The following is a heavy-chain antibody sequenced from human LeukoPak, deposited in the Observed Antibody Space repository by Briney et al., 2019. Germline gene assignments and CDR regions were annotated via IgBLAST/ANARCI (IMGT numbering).Heavy chain of an antibody. J-gene: IGHJ4*02. V-gene: IGHV3-15*01. CDR1: IFTLSNAW. Sequence: KPGGSLRLSCEASIFTLSNAWMKRVRQAPGKGLEWVGRIKSKTHGGTIDYAAPVKDRFTISRDDSKNTLYLQMNSLKTEVTAVHYCIMLLGIVVSPAPYWGQGTLVTVSS. D-gene: IGHD2-2*01. CDR3: IMLLGIVVSPAPY. CDR2: IKSKTHGGTI.